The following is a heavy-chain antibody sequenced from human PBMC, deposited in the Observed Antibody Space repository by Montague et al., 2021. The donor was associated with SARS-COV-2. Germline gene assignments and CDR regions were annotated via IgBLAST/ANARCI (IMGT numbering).Heavy chain of an antibody. J-gene: IGHJ1*01. CDR2: ISYSGTT. CDR3: ARGNDSWYH. Sequence: SETLSLTCSVSGSSITNSHWSWIRQPPGKGLEWIGYISYSGTTTYSPSLKTRVTILMDTSKNHFSLRLTSVTAADTAIYYCARGNDSWYHWGQGTLVIVSS. D-gene: IGHD6-13*01. V-gene: IGHV4-59*01. CDR1: GSSITNSH.